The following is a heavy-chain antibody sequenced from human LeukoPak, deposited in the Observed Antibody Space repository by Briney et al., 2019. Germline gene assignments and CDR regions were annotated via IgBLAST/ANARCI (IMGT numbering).Heavy chain of an antibody. CDR3: AREAGRLVTTCDY. CDR2: MNPNSGNT. J-gene: IGHJ4*02. Sequence: GASVKVSCKASGYTFTSYDINWVRQATGQGLEWMGWMNPNSGNTGYAQKFQGRVTMTRNTSISTAYMELSSLRSEDTAMYYCAREAGRLVTTCDYWGQGTLVTVSS. D-gene: IGHD4-17*01. CDR1: GYTFTSYD. V-gene: IGHV1-8*01.